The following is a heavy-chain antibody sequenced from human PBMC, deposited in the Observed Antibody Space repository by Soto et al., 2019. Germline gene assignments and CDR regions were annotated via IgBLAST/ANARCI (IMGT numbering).Heavy chain of an antibody. CDR1: GGDISTYY. CDR2: IYSSGST. V-gene: IGHV4-4*07. D-gene: IGHD3-3*01. Sequence: QVQLQESGPGLVKPSETLSLTCTVSGGDISTYYWTWIRQPAGKVLEWMGRIYSSGSTKYNHSLKIRVTMSLDTSKNQFSLRLSSVTAADTAVYYGAIGQRFSDWFDPWGQGTLVTVSS. J-gene: IGHJ5*02. CDR3: AIGQRFSDWFDP.